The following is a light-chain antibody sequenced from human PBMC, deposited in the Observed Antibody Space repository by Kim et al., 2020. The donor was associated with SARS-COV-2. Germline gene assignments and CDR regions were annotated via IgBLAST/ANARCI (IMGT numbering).Light chain of an antibody. J-gene: IGKJ3*01. V-gene: IGKV1-9*01. CDR3: QQLYDYPFT. CDR2: GAS. Sequence: ASVRAKFTITCRASQGISSHLAWYQQEPGKAPKLLIYGASSLQSGVPSRFSGSGSGTEFTLTISSLQPEDFATYYCQQLYDYPFTFGPGTKVDIK. CDR1: QGISSH.